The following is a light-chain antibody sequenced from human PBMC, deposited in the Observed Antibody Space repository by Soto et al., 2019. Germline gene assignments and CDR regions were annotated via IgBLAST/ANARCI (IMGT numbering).Light chain of an antibody. CDR3: QQYNSFSLT. J-gene: IGKJ4*01. Sequence: DIKMTQSPSTLSTSVGDRVTITCRASQIVSSRLAWYQQKPGKAPNLLIYDASSLKIGVPSRFSGSGSGTDFTLTISSLQPDDSATYYCQQYNSFSLTFGGGTKVEIK. V-gene: IGKV1-5*01. CDR2: DAS. CDR1: QIVSSR.